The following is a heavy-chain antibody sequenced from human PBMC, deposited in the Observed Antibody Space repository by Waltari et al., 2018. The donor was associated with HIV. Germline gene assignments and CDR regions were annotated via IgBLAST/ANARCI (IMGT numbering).Heavy chain of an antibody. J-gene: IGHJ4*02. CDR3: ARGIGSAAWYPFDN. Sequence: QVQLMQSGAEVRKPGASVKVSCQASGNTFPTYGPTWVRQAPGQGLEWMGWISPYSDYTYYAQNLQGRVTMTTDTSTATVYMELRSLRYDDTAVYYCARGIGSAAWYPFDNWGQGTLVTVSS. D-gene: IGHD6-13*01. CDR1: GNTFPTYG. CDR2: ISPYSDYT. V-gene: IGHV1-18*01.